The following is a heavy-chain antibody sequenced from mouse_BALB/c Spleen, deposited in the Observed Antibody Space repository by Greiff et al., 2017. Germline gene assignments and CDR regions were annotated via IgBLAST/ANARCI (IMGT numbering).Heavy chain of an antibody. V-gene: IGHV1-9*01. D-gene: IGHD1-1*01. CDR2: ILPGSGST. CDR3: AKLRGNWYFDV. CDR1: GYTFSSYW. J-gene: IGHJ1*01. Sequence: QVQLQQSGAELMKPGVSVKISCKATGYTFSSYWIEWVKQRPGHGLEWIGEILPGSGSTNYNEKFKGKATFTADTSSNTAYMQLSSLTSEDSAVYYCAKLRGNWYFDVWGAGTTVTVSS.